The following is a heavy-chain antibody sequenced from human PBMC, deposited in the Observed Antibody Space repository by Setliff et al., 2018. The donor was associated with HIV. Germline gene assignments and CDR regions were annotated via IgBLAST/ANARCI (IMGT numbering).Heavy chain of an antibody. CDR1: GYTFTTSA. D-gene: IGHD5-18*01. Sequence: SVKVSCKASGYTFTTSAMQWVRQARGQRPEWIGWIVVGSGNTNYAQKFQGRVTITRDMSTSTAYMELSSLRAEDTAVYYCARDTAMVPYYYYGMDVWGQGTTVTVSS. V-gene: IGHV1-58*02. CDR2: IVVGSGNT. CDR3: ARDTAMVPYYYYGMDV. J-gene: IGHJ6*02.